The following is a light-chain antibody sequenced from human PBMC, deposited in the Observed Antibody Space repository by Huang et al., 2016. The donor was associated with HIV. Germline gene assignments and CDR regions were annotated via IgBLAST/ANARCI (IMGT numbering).Light chain of an antibody. CDR3: QQYYNTPYT. V-gene: IGKV1-NL1*01. J-gene: IGKJ2*01. CDR2: ATS. Sequence: DIQMTQSPSSLSASVGDRVTITCRASQGITKSLVWYQQKPGKAPKLLLFATSRLERGVPSRFSGSGSGTDFTLTISSLQPEDFATYYCQQYYNTPYTFGQGTKLGIK. CDR1: QGITKS.